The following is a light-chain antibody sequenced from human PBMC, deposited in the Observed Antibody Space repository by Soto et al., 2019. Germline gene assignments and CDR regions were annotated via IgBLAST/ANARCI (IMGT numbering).Light chain of an antibody. CDR2: EVS. CDR3: SSYTSTASDVV. J-gene: IGLJ2*01. Sequence: QSALTQPASVSGSPGQSITISCTGTSNDVGGYNFVSWYQHHPGKAPKLLIYEVSNRPSGVSNRFSGSKSANTASLTIVGLLAEDEADYYCSSYTSTASDVVFGGGTKLTVL. V-gene: IGLV2-14*01. CDR1: SNDVGGYNF.